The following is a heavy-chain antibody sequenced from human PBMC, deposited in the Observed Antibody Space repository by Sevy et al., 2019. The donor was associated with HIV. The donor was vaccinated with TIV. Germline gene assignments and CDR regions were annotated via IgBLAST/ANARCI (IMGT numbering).Heavy chain of an antibody. CDR2: IKSKTDGGTT. J-gene: IGHJ6*02. D-gene: IGHD2-2*01. Sequence: GSLRLSCAASGFTFSNAWMSWVRQAPGKGLEWVGRIKSKTDGGTTDYAAPVKGRFTISRDDSKNTLYLQMNSLKTEDTAVYYCTTDTTVVVPAAPSEYYGMDVWGRGTTVTVSS. CDR3: TTDTTVVVPAAPSEYYGMDV. V-gene: IGHV3-15*01. CDR1: GFTFSNAW.